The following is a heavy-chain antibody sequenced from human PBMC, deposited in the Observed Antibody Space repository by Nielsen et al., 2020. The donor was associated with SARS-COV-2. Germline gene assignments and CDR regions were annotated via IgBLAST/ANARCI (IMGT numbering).Heavy chain of an antibody. CDR1: GFMFTNYA. CDR2: MSYDGHIE. V-gene: IGHV3-30*03. J-gene: IGHJ4*02. D-gene: IGHD5-18*01. Sequence: GESLKISCAASGFMFTNYAMSWVRQAPGKGLEWVAVMSYDGHIENYADSVKGRFTMSRDNSRNTLYLQMNSLRVEDTAMYYCAREGDTYGVRNFDYWGQGVMVTVSS. CDR3: AREGDTYGVRNFDY.